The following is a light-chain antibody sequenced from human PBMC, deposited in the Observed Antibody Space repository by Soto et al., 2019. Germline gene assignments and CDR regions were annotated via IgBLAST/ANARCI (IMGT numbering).Light chain of an antibody. J-gene: IGKJ1*01. CDR1: QTASSN. CDR2: GAS. Sequence: EIVMTHSPATLSVSPGRRAALSSRHRQTASSNVAWYQQTPGQAPRLLIYGASTRATGIPARFSGSGSGTEFTLTISSLQSEDFAVYYCQQYNNWPRTFGQGTKVDIK. V-gene: IGKV3D-15*01. CDR3: QQYNNWPRT.